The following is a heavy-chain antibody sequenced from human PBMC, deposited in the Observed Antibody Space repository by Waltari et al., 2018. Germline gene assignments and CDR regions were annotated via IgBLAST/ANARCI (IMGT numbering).Heavy chain of an antibody. CDR3: ARVPEYCSSPTSCFGGGWFDP. J-gene: IGHJ5*02. V-gene: IGHV4-31*03. CDR1: GGSTSRGGYF. CDR2: IYSSGST. Sequence: QVQLQESGPGLVKPSQTLSLTCTVSGGSTSRGGYFWSWLLQHPGQGPEWVGYIYSSGSTYYNPSLKSRPSISLDMSKNQFSLTLSSVTAADTAVYYCARVPEYCSSPTSCFGGGWFDPWGQGTLVTVSS. D-gene: IGHD2-2*01.